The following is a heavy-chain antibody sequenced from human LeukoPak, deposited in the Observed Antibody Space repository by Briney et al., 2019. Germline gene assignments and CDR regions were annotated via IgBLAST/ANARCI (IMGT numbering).Heavy chain of an antibody. V-gene: IGHV3-48*02. CDR3: VRDTYFDY. Sequence: PGGSLRLSCAASGFPFAIDTTNWVRQAPGKGLEWVSYISSSGSTMYYADSVKGRFTISRDNAKNSLYLQMSSLRDGDTAVYYCVRDTYFDYWGQGTLVTVSS. J-gene: IGHJ4*02. CDR2: ISSSGSTM. CDR1: GFPFAIDT.